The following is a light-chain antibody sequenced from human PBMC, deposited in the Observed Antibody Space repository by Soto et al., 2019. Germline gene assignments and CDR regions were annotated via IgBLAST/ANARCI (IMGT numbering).Light chain of an antibody. V-gene: IGLV1-40*01. CDR3: QSYDTSLSAYV. CDR1: SSNIGAGYD. J-gene: IGLJ1*01. Sequence: QSVLTQPPSVSGAPGQRVTISCAGTSSNIGAGYDIHWYQQFPGTAPKLLIYGSSNRPSGVPDRFSVSKSGTSASLAITGLQAEDEADYYCQSYDTSLSAYVFGTGTKLTVL. CDR2: GSS.